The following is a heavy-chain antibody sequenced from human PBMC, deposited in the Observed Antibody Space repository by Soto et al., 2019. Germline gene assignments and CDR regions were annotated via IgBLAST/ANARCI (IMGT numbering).Heavy chain of an antibody. CDR2: VSDTGGSA. CDR3: ARGSAYSDYDLEY. V-gene: IGHV3-23*01. CDR1: GFTFSSYA. Sequence: GGSLRLSCAASGFTFSSYAMTWVRQAPGKGLEWVSGVSDTGGSAYYADSVKGRFTISRDKSTNTLYLHMTSLRAEDTAVYYCARGSAYSDYDLEYWGQGALVTVSS. D-gene: IGHD4-17*01. J-gene: IGHJ4*02.